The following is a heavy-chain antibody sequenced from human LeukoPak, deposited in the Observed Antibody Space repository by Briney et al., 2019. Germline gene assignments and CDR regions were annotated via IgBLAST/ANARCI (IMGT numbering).Heavy chain of an antibody. V-gene: IGHV4-59*01. J-gene: IGHJ4*02. CDR1: GGSISSYY. CDR3: ARGDYQYFDY. CDR2: IYYSGST. D-gene: IGHD4-17*01. Sequence: SETLSLTCTVSGGSISSYYWSWIRQPPGKGLGWIGYIYYSGSTNYNPSLKSRVTISVDTSKNQFSLKLSSVTAADTAVYYCARGDYQYFDYWGQGTLVTVSS.